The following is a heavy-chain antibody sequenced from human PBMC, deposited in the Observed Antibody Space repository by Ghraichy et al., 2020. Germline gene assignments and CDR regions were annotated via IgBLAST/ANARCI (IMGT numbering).Heavy chain of an antibody. Sequence: SETLSLTCTVSGGSISTYDWSWIRQPPGKGLEWIGYIYYSGSTNYNPSLKSRVTISVDTSKNQFSLKLSSVTAADTAVYYSARGRDGYRDIYYYYYYMDVWGKGTTVTVSS. J-gene: IGHJ6*03. V-gene: IGHV4-59*01. D-gene: IGHD5-24*01. CDR3: ARGRDGYRDIYYYYYYMDV. CDR1: GGSISTYD. CDR2: IYYSGST.